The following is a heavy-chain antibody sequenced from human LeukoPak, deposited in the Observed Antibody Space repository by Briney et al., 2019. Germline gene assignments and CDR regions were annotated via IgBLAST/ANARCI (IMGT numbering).Heavy chain of an antibody. CDR2: ISSSGSTI. Sequence: GGSLRLSCAASGFTFSSYEMNWVRQAPGKGLEWVSYISSSGSTIYYADSVKGRFTISRDNAKNSLYLQMNSLRAEDTAVYYCARAHYYDSSGYYSPLFDYWGQGTLVTVSS. V-gene: IGHV3-48*03. J-gene: IGHJ4*02. CDR1: GFTFSSYE. D-gene: IGHD3-22*01. CDR3: ARAHYYDSSGYYSPLFDY.